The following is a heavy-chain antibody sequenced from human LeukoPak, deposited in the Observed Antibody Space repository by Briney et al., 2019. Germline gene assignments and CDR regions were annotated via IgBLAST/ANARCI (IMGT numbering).Heavy chain of an antibody. CDR3: ARSEWELRDFDY. V-gene: IGHV4-30-4*01. Sequence: SQTLSLTCTVSGGSISSGDYYWSWIRQPPGKGLEWIGYIYYSGSTYYNPSLKSRVTISVDTSKNQFSLKPSSVTAADTAVYYCARSEWELRDFDYWGQGTLVTVSS. CDR1: GGSISSGDYY. J-gene: IGHJ4*02. D-gene: IGHD1-26*01. CDR2: IYYSGST.